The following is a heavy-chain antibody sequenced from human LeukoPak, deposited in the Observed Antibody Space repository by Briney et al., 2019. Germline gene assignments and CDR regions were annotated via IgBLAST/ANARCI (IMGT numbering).Heavy chain of an antibody. Sequence: PGGSLRLSCAASGFTFSTYAMSWVRQAPGKGLEWVSGISGSGGTTYYADSVKGRFTIPRDNSKNTLYLQMNSLRADDTAVYYCSRESGAFCPFGYWGQGTLVIVPP. CDR2: ISGSGGTT. D-gene: IGHD1-26*01. V-gene: IGHV3-23*01. CDR1: GFTFSTYA. J-gene: IGHJ4*02. CDR3: SRESGAFCPFGY.